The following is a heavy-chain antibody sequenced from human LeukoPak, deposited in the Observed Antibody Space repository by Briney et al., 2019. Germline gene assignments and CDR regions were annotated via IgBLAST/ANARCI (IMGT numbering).Heavy chain of an antibody. Sequence: PWGSLRLSCAASGFTFSSYAMHWVRQPPGKGLDWVAVISYDGSNKYYAASVKGRFTISRDNSKTTLYLQMNSMSAEDTAVYYCAREKKWPTYYFDYWGQGTLVTVSS. CDR1: GFTFSSYA. D-gene: IGHD5-12*01. J-gene: IGHJ4*02. CDR3: AREKKWPTYYFDY. CDR2: ISYDGSNK. V-gene: IGHV3-30*01.